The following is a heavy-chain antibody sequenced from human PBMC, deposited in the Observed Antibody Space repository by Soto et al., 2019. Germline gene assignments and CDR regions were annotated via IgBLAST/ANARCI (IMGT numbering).Heavy chain of an antibody. V-gene: IGHV4-30-4*01. CDR2: IYSSGST. D-gene: IGHD1-26*01. J-gene: IGHJ6*01. Sequence: QVQLQESGPGLVKPSQTLSLTCTVSGGSISSGDYYWSWIRQPPGKGLEWIGYIYSSGSTYYNPSLKSRVSISVDTSKTQSTRKLSYVTSADTAVYYCARGALTYYYYGMDDWGQGTTVTVSS. CDR3: ARGALTYYYYGMDD. CDR1: GGSISSGDYY.